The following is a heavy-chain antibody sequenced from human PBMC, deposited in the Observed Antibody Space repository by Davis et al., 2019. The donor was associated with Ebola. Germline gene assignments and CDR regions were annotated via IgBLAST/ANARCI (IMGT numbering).Heavy chain of an antibody. CDR3: ARRNSGYDHYDY. CDR1: GYTFTSYG. Sequence: ASVTVSCKASGYTFTSYGISWVRQAPGQGLEWMGWISAYNGNTNYAQKLQGRVTMTTDTSTSTAYMELRSLGSDDTAVYYCARRNSGYDHYDYWGQGTLVTVSS. CDR2: ISAYNGNT. V-gene: IGHV1-18*01. J-gene: IGHJ4*02. D-gene: IGHD5-12*01.